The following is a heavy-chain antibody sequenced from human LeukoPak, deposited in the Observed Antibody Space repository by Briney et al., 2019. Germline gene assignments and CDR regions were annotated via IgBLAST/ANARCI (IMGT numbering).Heavy chain of an antibody. CDR1: GGSFSDYY. V-gene: IGHV4-34*01. CDR2: INHSGST. Sequence: PSETLSLTCAVYGGSFSDYYWSWIRQPPGKGLEWIGEINHSGSTNNNPSLKSRVTISIDTSKKQFSLKLSSVTAADTAVYYCARRVGAAFDYWGQGTLVTVSS. J-gene: IGHJ4*02. D-gene: IGHD1-26*01. CDR3: ARRVGAAFDY.